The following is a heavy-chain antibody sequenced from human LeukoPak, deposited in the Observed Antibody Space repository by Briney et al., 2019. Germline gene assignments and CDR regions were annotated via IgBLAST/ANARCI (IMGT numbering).Heavy chain of an antibody. CDR1: GFTFNTHA. D-gene: IGHD3-22*01. Sequence: GGSLRLSCSASGFTFNTHAMHWVRQAPGKGLEYVSSISDNGGSTYYADSVKGRFTISRDNSKNTLFLQMSSLRAEDTAVYYCARGYSESSGRYAFDIWGQGTMVTVSS. V-gene: IGHV3-64D*06. CDR2: ISDNGGST. CDR3: ARGYSESSGRYAFDI. J-gene: IGHJ3*02.